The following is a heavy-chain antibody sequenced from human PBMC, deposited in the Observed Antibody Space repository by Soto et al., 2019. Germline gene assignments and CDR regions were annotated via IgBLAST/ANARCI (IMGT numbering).Heavy chain of an antibody. V-gene: IGHV1-2*02. CDR3: ARSKSFIAARHGTAAGQHFDY. CDR1: GYTFTGYY. J-gene: IGHJ4*02. Sequence: GASVKVSCKASGYTFTGYYMHWVRQAPGQGLEWMGWINPNSGGTNYAQKFQGRVTTTRDTSISTAYMELSRLRSDDTAVYYCARSKSFIAARHGTAAGQHFDYWGQGTLVTVSS. CDR2: INPNSGGT. D-gene: IGHD6-6*01.